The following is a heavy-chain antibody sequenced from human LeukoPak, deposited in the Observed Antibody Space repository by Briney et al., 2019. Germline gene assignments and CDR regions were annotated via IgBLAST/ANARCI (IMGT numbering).Heavy chain of an antibody. CDR3: ARTSGITIFGVVRGYYFDY. Sequence: GESLKISCKGSGYSFTSYWISWVRQMPGKGLEWMGIIYPGDSDTRYSPSFQGQVTISADKSISTAYLQWSSLKASDTAMYYCARTSGITIFGVVRGYYFDYWGQGTLVTVSS. CDR1: GYSFTSYW. V-gene: IGHV5-51*01. D-gene: IGHD3-3*01. J-gene: IGHJ4*02. CDR2: IYPGDSDT.